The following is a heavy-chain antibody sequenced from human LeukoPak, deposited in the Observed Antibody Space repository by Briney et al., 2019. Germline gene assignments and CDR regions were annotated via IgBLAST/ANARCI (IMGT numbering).Heavy chain of an antibody. Sequence: PSETLSLTCTVSGGSISSGDYYWSWIRQPPGKGLEWIGYIYYSGSTYHNPSLKSRVTISVDTSKNQFSLKLSSVTAADTAVYYCARDGRLYGGYLPYYYGMDVWGQGTTVTVSS. D-gene: IGHD4-17*01. V-gene: IGHV4-30-4*01. CDR1: GGSISSGDYY. CDR2: IYYSGST. J-gene: IGHJ6*02. CDR3: ARDGRLYGGYLPYYYGMDV.